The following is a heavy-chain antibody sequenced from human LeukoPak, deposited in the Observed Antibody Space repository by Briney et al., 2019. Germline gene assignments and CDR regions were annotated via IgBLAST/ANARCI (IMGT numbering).Heavy chain of an antibody. J-gene: IGHJ3*02. D-gene: IGHD3-22*01. CDR3: ARFDYYYDSSGYPESPVDI. V-gene: IGHV3-48*03. Sequence: PGWSLTLSCAATGFIFSSYEMNWLRQAPGKGLERVSYISSSGSSIYYADSEKGRTTISRDNANNSMYLQMNSLRAEDTAVYYCARFDYYYDSSGYPESPVDIWGQGTMVTVSS. CDR1: GFIFSSYE. CDR2: ISSSGSSI.